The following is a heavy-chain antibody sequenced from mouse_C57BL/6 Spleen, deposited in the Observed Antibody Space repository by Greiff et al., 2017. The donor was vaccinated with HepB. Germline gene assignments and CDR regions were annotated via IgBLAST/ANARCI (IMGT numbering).Heavy chain of an antibody. CDR1: GYAFSSSW. CDR2: IYPGDGDT. V-gene: IGHV1-82*01. J-gene: IGHJ4*01. D-gene: IGHD1-1*01. Sequence: LVESGPELVKPGASVKISCKASGYAFSSSWMNWVKQRPGKGLEWIGRIYPGDGDTNYNGKFKGKATLTADKSSSTAYMQLSSLTSEDSAVYFCSRGTYGSSAMDYWGQGTSVTVSS. CDR3: SRGTYGSSAMDY.